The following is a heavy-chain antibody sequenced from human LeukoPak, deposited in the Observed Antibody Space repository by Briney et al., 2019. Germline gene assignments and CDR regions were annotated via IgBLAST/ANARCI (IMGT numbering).Heavy chain of an antibody. CDR2: ISSSSSYI. CDR3: ARESLLAYFDY. V-gene: IGHV3-21*01. J-gene: IGHJ4*02. D-gene: IGHD3-3*02. Sequence: GGSLRLSCAASGFTFSSYSMNWVRQVPGKGLEWVSSISSSSSYIYYADSVKGRFTISRDNAKNSLYLQMNSLRAEDTAVYYCARESLLAYFDYWGQGTLVTVSS. CDR1: GFTFSSYS.